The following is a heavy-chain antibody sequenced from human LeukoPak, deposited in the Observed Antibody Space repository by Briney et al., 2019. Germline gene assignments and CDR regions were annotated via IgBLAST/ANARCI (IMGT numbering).Heavy chain of an antibody. V-gene: IGHV1-69*13. D-gene: IGHD6-6*01. Sequence: SVKVSCKASGGTFSSYAISWVRQAPGQGLEWMGGLIPIFGTANYAQKFQGRVTITADESTSTAYMELSSLRYEDTASYYCANDVIAARPRKEYYFDYWGQGTLGTVSS. CDR2: LIPIFGTA. CDR1: GGTFSSYA. CDR3: ANDVIAARPRKEYYFDY. J-gene: IGHJ4*02.